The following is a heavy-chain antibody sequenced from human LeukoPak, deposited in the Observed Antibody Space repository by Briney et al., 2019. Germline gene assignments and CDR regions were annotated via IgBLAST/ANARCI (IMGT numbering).Heavy chain of an antibody. V-gene: IGHV2-70*01. Sequence: SGPTLVNPTPALTLTCSYFGFSLHASEMCVGWIGQPPRKAREWLAPIDWDDDKYYSTSLKTRPTISKDTSKNQVVLTMTNVDPVDTATYYCALQPLRYFDGEFDYWGQGTLVTVSS. J-gene: IGHJ4*02. D-gene: IGHD3-9*01. CDR3: ALQPLRYFDGEFDY. CDR1: GFSLHASEMC. CDR2: IDWDDDK.